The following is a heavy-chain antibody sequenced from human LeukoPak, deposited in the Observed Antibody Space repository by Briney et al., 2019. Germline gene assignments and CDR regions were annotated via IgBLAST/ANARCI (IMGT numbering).Heavy chain of an antibody. D-gene: IGHD1-14*01. Sequence: PGGSLRLSCAASGFTFSSYAMSWVRQALGKGLEWVSAISGSGGSTYYADSVKGRFTISRDNSKNTLYLQMNSLRAEDTAVYYCAKVGGMADYYYYYGMDVWGQGTTVTVSS. CDR2: ISGSGGST. V-gene: IGHV3-23*01. CDR3: AKVGGMADYYYYYGMDV. J-gene: IGHJ6*02. CDR1: GFTFSSYA.